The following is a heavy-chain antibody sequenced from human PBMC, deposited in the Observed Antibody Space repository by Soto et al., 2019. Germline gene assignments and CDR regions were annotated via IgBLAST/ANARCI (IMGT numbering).Heavy chain of an antibody. V-gene: IGHV3-30-3*01. D-gene: IGHD2-8*01. CDR2: ISDDGSNQ. Sequence: GGSLRLSCAASGFTFSNYAMHWVRQAPGKGLEWVAVISDDGSNQFYADSVKGRFTISRDNSKNTLYLQMNSLRDEDTAVFYCATFKEMLLVPNPSYFDYWGQGTLVTVSS. CDR1: GFTFSNYA. CDR3: ATFKEMLLVPNPSYFDY. J-gene: IGHJ4*02.